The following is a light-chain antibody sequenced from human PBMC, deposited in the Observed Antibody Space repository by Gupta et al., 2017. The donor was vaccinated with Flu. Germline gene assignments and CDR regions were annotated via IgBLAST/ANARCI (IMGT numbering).Light chain of an antibody. CDR1: QTVSSY. Sequence: DIQMTQSPSSLSASVGDRVIISCRASQTVSSYVNWYQKKPGRAPKLLIYGATTLESGVPSNFSATISGTHFTLTISSLQPEDFATYYCQQTVSDPRTFGQGTKVEI. CDR2: GAT. J-gene: IGKJ1*01. V-gene: IGKV1-39*01. CDR3: QQTVSDPRT.